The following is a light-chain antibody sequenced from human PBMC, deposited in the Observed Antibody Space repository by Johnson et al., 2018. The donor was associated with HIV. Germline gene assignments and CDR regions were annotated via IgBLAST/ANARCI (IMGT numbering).Light chain of an antibody. Sequence: QSVLTQPPSVSAAPGQKVTISCSGGTSNIESNCVSWYQLLPGTAPKVLIYENNKRPSGIPDRFSGSKSGTSATLGITGLQTGDEADYYCGTWDSRLRTGFFGTGTKVTVL. CDR1: TSNIESNC. V-gene: IGLV1-51*02. CDR2: ENN. J-gene: IGLJ1*01. CDR3: GTWDSRLRTGF.